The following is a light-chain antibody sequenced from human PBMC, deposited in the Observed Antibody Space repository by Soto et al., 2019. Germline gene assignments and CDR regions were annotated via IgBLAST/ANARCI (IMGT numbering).Light chain of an antibody. CDR2: GHS. CDR1: TSNIGAGYD. J-gene: IGLJ2*01. Sequence: QSVLTQPPSVSGAPGQRVTIACTGSTSNIGAGYDVHWYRHLPGAAPKLLLSGHSHRPSGVPDRLSGSKSGTSASLAITGLQAEDEADYYCQSYDSVLVGLIFGAGTQLTVL. CDR3: QSYDSVLVGLI. V-gene: IGLV1-40*01.